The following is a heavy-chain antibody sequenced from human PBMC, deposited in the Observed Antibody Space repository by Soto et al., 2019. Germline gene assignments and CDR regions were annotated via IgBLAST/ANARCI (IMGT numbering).Heavy chain of an antibody. V-gene: IGHV1-8*01. J-gene: IGHJ4*02. D-gene: IGHD3-16*02. Sequence: GASVKVSCKASGYTFTRYDINWVRQATGQGVEWMGWINPNTGYTDYAQKFQDRVTMTGNTSITTAYMELSSLRSEDTAVYYCVRGRVMITFGVVIVIDYWGQGSPVTVSS. CDR3: VRGRVMITFGVVIVIDY. CDR1: GYTFTRYD. CDR2: INPNTGYT.